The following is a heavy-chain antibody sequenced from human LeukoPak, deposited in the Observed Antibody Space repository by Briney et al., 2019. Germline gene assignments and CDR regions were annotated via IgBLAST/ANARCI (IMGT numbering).Heavy chain of an antibody. CDR3: TTVEYGAFYI. Sequence: GGSLRLSCAASGLSFKDAWMSWVRQAPGRGLEWVGRVKSKSDGGTTDYAAPVKGRFTISRDDSKNTLYLQMNSLKTEDTAVYYCTTVEYGAFYIWGQGTMVTVSS. J-gene: IGHJ3*02. CDR1: GLSFKDAW. V-gene: IGHV3-15*01. D-gene: IGHD2/OR15-2a*01. CDR2: VKSKSDGGTT.